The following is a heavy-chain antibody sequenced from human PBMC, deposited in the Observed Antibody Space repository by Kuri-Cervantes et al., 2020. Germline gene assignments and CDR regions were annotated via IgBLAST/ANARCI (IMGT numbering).Heavy chain of an antibody. V-gene: IGHV3-64*02. D-gene: IGHD3-3*01. CDR1: GFTFSSYA. Sequence: GESLKISCAASGFTFSSYAMHWVRQAPGKGLEYVSAISSNGGSTYYADSVKGRFTISRDNSKNTLSLQMNTLRVEDTAVYYCTKRPSGSYRPFEYWGQGTLVTVSS. CDR3: TKRPSGSYRPFEY. CDR2: ISSNGGST. J-gene: IGHJ4*02.